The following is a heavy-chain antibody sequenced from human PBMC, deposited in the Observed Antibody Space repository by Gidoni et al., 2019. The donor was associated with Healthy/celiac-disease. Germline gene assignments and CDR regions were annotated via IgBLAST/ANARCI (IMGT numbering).Heavy chain of an antibody. J-gene: IGHJ6*03. CDR3: AMTAARHYYDMHV. CDR2: LIPIFGTA. Sequence: QLGQPGGEVQTPASSVKVGCKASGGTLSSYAIRWVRQAPGQGLEWMGGLIPIFGTANYAQKFQGRVTITADESTSTAYMQLSSLRSEDTAVYYCAMTAARHYYDMHVWGKGTTVTVSS. CDR1: GGTLSSYA. D-gene: IGHD2-21*02. V-gene: IGHV1-69*01.